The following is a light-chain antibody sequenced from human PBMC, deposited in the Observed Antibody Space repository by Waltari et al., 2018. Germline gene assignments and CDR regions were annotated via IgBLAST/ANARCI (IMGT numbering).Light chain of an antibody. CDR3: QAWDTTTAV. V-gene: IGLV3-1*01. CDR1: KLGDKY. J-gene: IGLJ3*02. CDR2: QDN. Sequence: SYELTQPPSLSVSPGQPASITCSGDKLGDKYACWYQQKPGQSPVLVIYQDNKRPSGIPERFSGSNSGDTATLTISGTQAMDEADYYCQAWDTTTAVFGRGTKLTVL.